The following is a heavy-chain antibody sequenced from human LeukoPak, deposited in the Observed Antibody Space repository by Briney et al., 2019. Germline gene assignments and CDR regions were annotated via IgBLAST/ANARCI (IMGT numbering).Heavy chain of an antibody. CDR1: GFTASSNY. D-gene: IGHD6-13*01. CDR3: AKDRSTGIAAANSLDY. CDR2: ISGSGGST. Sequence: GGSLRLSCAASGFTASSNYMSWVRQAPGKGLEWVSAISGSGGSTYYADSVKGRFTISRDNSKNTLHLQMNSLRAEDTAVYYCAKDRSTGIAAANSLDYWGQGTLVTVSS. V-gene: IGHV3-23*01. J-gene: IGHJ4*02.